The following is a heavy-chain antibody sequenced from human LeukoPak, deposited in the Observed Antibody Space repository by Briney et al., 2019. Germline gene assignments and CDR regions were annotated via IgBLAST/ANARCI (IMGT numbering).Heavy chain of an antibody. CDR1: EFTFSAHW. J-gene: IGHJ5*02. CDR3: VRDRPHNCFDP. D-gene: IGHD6-6*01. V-gene: IGHV3-74*01. Sequence: GGSLRLSCAASEFTFSAHWLHWVRQVPGKGLVYIAYIDNDGTNTNYADSVKGRFPISRDNAKNTLYLQMNSLRVEDTAVYYCVRDRPHNCFDPWGQGTLVTVSS. CDR2: IDNDGTNT.